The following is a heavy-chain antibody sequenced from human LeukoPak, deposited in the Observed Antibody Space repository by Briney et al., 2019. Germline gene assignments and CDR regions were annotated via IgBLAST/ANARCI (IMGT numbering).Heavy chain of an antibody. CDR2: IYYSGST. V-gene: IGHV4-59*01. Sequence: TSETLSLTCTVSGGSISSYYWSWIRQPPGKGLEWIGYIYYSGSTNYNPSLKSRVTISVDTSKNQFSLKLSSVTAADTAVYYCARVRGQQQLVSYWFDPWGQGTLVTVSS. CDR1: GGSISSYY. D-gene: IGHD6-13*01. CDR3: ARVRGQQQLVSYWFDP. J-gene: IGHJ5*02.